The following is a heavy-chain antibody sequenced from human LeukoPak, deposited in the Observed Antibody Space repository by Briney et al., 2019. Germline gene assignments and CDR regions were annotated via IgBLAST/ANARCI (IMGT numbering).Heavy chain of an antibody. CDR3: ARDWIAAAGTTYYYYGMDV. Sequence: SVKVSCKASGGTFSSYAISWVRQAPGQGLEWMGRIIPILGIANYAQKFQGRVTITADKSTSTAYMELSSLRSEDTAVYYCARDWIAAAGTTYYYYGMDVWGQGTTVSVSS. CDR1: GGTFSSYA. D-gene: IGHD6-13*01. CDR2: IIPILGIA. J-gene: IGHJ6*02. V-gene: IGHV1-69*04.